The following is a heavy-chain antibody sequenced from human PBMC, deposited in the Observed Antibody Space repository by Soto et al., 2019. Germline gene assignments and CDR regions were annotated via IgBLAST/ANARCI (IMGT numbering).Heavy chain of an antibody. Sequence: GASVKVSCKASGGTFSSYAISWVRQAPGQGLEWMGGIIPIFGTANYAQKFQGRVTITADESTSTAYMELSSLRSEDTAVYYCARGIVVVPAAFNWFDPWGQGTLVTVSS. CDR3: ARGIVVVPAAFNWFDP. D-gene: IGHD2-2*01. CDR1: GGTFSSYA. V-gene: IGHV1-69*13. CDR2: IIPIFGTA. J-gene: IGHJ5*02.